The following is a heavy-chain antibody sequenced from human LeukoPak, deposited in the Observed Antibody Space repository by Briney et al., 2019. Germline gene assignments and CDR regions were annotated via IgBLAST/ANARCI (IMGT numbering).Heavy chain of an antibody. CDR1: GFTFSSYG. CDR2: IWYDGSNK. J-gene: IGHJ6*02. D-gene: IGHD6-13*01. V-gene: IGHV3-33*06. Sequence: PGRSLRLSCVGSGFTFSSYGMHWVRQTPGKGLEWVAVIWYDGSNKYYADSVKGRFTISRDNSKDTLYLQMNSLRAEDTAVYYCAKDSYSSSWYNYYYYYGMDVWGQGTTVTVSS. CDR3: AKDSYSSSWYNYYYYYGMDV.